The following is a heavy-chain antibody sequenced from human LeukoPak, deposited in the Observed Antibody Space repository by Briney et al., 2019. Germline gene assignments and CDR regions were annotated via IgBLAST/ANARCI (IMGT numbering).Heavy chain of an antibody. CDR1: GFTFSYYS. J-gene: IGHJ4*02. V-gene: IGHV3-23*01. Sequence: GGSLRLSCAASGFTFSYYSMSWVRQAPGKGLEWVSGITGSAGSTHYADSVKGRFTISRDNTKNTLYLQMNSLRAEDTAIYYCAKSSYYDSSGYYREYYFDYWGQGTLVTVSS. D-gene: IGHD3-22*01. CDR2: ITGSAGST. CDR3: AKSSYYDSSGYYREYYFDY.